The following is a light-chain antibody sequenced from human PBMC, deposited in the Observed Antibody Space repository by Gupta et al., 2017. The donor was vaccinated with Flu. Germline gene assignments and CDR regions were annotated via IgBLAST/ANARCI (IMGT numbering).Light chain of an antibody. CDR2: GAS. Sequence: DIVMTQSPDSLAVSLGERATINCQSSQSGLHISKNDDYFAWFQQKPGQPPKLLIYGASSRESGVPDRFSGSGSGTDFTLTISSLQAEDVAVYYCQQYYHTPNTFGPGTKVHIK. CDR1: QSGLHISKNDDY. CDR3: QQYYHTPNT. V-gene: IGKV4-1*01. J-gene: IGKJ3*01.